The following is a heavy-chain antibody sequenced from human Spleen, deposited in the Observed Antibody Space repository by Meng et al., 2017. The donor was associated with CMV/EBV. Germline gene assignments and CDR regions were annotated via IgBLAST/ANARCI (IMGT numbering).Heavy chain of an antibody. CDR2: IYKDGKT. V-gene: IGHV3-53*01. J-gene: IGHJ4*02. Sequence: GESLKISCAVSGFTVSSSYMTWVRQAPGKGLEWVSFIYKDGKTSYADSVKGRFTISRDNAKNSLYLQMNSLRAEDTAVYYCAKGRGKYSFGYYFDYWGQGTLVTVSS. D-gene: IGHD5-18*01. CDR3: AKGRGKYSFGYYFDY. CDR1: GFTVSSSY.